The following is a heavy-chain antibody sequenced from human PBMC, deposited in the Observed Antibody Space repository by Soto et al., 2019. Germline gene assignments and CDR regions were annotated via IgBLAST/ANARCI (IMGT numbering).Heavy chain of an antibody. Sequence: PGGSLRLSCAASGFTFSSYAMSWVRQAPGKGLEWVSAISGSGGSTYYADSVKGRFTISRDNSKNTLYLQMNSLRDEDTAVYYCARERAVGIAVALNWFDPWGQGTLVTVSS. J-gene: IGHJ5*02. V-gene: IGHV3-23*01. CDR1: GFTFSSYA. D-gene: IGHD6-19*01. CDR2: ISGSGGST. CDR3: ARERAVGIAVALNWFDP.